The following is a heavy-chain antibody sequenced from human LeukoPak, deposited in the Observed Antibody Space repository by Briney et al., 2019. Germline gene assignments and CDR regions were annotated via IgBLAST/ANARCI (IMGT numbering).Heavy chain of an antibody. CDR1: GGAISSYY. Sequence: PSETLSLTCTVSGGAISSYYWSWIRQPPGKGLEWIGYIYYSGSTNYNPSLKSRVTISVDTSKNQFSLKLSSVTAADTAVYYCARGGIVAPNWFDPWGQGTLVTVSS. D-gene: IGHD1-26*01. V-gene: IGHV4-59*01. CDR3: ARGGIVAPNWFDP. J-gene: IGHJ5*02. CDR2: IYYSGST.